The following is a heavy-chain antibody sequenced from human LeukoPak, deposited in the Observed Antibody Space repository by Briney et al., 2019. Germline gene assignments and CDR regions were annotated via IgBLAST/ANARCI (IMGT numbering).Heavy chain of an antibody. CDR1: GYTFTGYY. J-gene: IGHJ4*02. Sequence: ASVKVSCKXSGYTFTGYYMHWVRQAPGQGLEWMGRINPNSGVTNYSQKFQGRVTMTRDTSISTAYMELSRLRSDDTAVYYCARSPFRSGWYTGDYWGQGTLVTVSS. D-gene: IGHD6-19*01. V-gene: IGHV1-2*06. CDR2: INPNSGVT. CDR3: ARSPFRSGWYTGDY.